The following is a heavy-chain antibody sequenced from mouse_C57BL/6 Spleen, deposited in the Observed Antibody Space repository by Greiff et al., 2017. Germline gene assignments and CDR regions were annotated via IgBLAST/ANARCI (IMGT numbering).Heavy chain of an antibody. CDR3: AREGTTVVARDY. CDR2: IYPGDGDT. V-gene: IGHV1-82*01. Sequence: VQLQQSGPELVQPGASVKISCKASGYAFSSSWMNWVKQRPGKGLEWIGRIYPGDGDTNYNGKFKGKATLTADKSSSTAYMQLSSLTSEDSAVYFCAREGTTVVARDYWGQGTTLTVSS. D-gene: IGHD1-1*01. CDR1: GYAFSSSW. J-gene: IGHJ2*01.